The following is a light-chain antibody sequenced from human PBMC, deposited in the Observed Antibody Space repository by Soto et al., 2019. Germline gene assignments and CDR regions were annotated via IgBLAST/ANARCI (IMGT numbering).Light chain of an antibody. CDR3: QPFGTSLWT. V-gene: IGKV3-20*01. CDR1: QSVSSSF. Sequence: EIMLTQSPGTLSLSPGERATLSCRASQSVSSSFLAWYQQKPGQAPRLLIYGASSRATGIPDRFSGSGSGKDFTLPISRMEPEDFAMYLCQPFGTSLWTVGQGTKVEIK. J-gene: IGKJ1*01. CDR2: GAS.